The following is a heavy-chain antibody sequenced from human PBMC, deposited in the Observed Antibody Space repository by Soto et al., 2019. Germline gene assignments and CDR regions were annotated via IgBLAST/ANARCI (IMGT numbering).Heavy chain of an antibody. V-gene: IGHV3-48*01. Sequence: GGSLRLSCAASGFSFSDYSMDWLRQAPGRGLEWLAYISGGSRSIYYADSVKGRFTISRDDAQNSLYLQMNSLRVEDTAVYYCARAISTGLWGKGTTVTVSS. CDR1: GFSFSDYS. CDR3: ARAISTGL. D-gene: IGHD1-1*01. CDR2: ISGGSRSI. J-gene: IGHJ6*04.